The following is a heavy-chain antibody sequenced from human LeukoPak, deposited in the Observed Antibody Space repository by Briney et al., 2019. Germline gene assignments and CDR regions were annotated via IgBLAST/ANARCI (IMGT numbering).Heavy chain of an antibody. CDR2: IIPIFGTA. J-gene: IGHJ4*02. CDR1: GYTFTSYA. CDR3: ARTAAADGVGYFDY. Sequence: GASVKVSCKASGYTFTSYAISWVRQAPGLGLEWMGGIIPIFGTANYAQKFQGRVTITADESTSTAYMELSSLRSEDTAVYYCARTAAADGVGYFDYWGQGTLVTVSS. D-gene: IGHD6-13*01. V-gene: IGHV1-69*13.